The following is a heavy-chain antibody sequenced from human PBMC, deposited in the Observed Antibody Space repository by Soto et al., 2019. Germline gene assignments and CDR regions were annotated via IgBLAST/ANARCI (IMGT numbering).Heavy chain of an antibody. V-gene: IGHV4-34*01. CDR3: ARGGTYYDYIWGSSLDY. CDR2: INHSGST. D-gene: IGHD3-16*01. J-gene: IGHJ4*02. CDR1: GGSFSGYY. Sequence: PSETLSLTCAVYGGSFSGYYWSWIRQPPGKGLEWIGEINHSGSTNYNPSLKSRVTISVDTSKNQFSLKLSSVTAADTAVYYCARGGTYYDYIWGSSLDYWGQGTLVTVSS.